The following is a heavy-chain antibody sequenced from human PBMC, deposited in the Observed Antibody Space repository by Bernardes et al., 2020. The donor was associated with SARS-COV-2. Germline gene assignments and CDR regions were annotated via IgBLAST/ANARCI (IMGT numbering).Heavy chain of an antibody. CDR1: GGSISSSNYY. CDR3: AGSSCGIDCYIGGLRSWDYGMDV. CDR2: IYSSGSS. J-gene: IGHJ6*02. V-gene: IGHV4-39*01. Sequence: SETLSLTCTVTGGSISSSNYYRSRIRQSPGMVLEWIGSIYSSGSSYYNPSLQSLASASVDTSKNQFSLRLSFVTAADTAMYYCAGSSCGIDCYIGGLRSWDYGMDVWGQGTTVTVTS. D-gene: IGHD2-21*01.